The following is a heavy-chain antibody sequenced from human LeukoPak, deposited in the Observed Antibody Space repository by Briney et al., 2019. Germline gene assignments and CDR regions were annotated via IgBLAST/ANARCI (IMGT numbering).Heavy chain of an antibody. Sequence: SETLSLTCTVSGASISSNYFWSWIRQPPGKGLEGVGYIYYSGTTNYNPSLKSRLTISADTSKNQFSLKLSSVTAADTAVYYCARSERHYYDRSGYYSYFFDFWGQGTLVTVST. CDR1: GASISSNYF. CDR3: ARSERHYYDRSGYYSYFFDF. V-gene: IGHV4-59*01. CDR2: IYYSGTT. D-gene: IGHD3-22*01. J-gene: IGHJ4*02.